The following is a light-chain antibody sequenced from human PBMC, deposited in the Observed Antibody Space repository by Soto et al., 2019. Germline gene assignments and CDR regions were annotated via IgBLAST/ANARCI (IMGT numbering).Light chain of an antibody. CDR1: QSIGHS. J-gene: IGKJ1*01. V-gene: IGKV1-39*01. CDR2: AAS. Sequence: DIQMTQSPSSLSASAGDRVTITCRASQSIGHSLNWYQQKPGKAPKPLIYAASSLQSGVPSRFSGSGPGTDFTLTISSLQPDDFATYYCQQSSITPPTFGQGTKVEI. CDR3: QQSSITPPT.